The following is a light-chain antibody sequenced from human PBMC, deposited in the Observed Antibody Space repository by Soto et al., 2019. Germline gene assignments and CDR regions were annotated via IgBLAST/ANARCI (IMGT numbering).Light chain of an antibody. CDR3: QQYGSSPFT. V-gene: IGKV3-20*01. CDR1: QSFSSSY. CDR2: GVS. J-gene: IGKJ3*01. Sequence: EIVLTQSPGTLSLSPGERATLSCRASQSFSSSYLAWYRQKPGQAPRLLIYGVSNRATGIPDRFSGSRSGTDFTLNISRLEPEDFAVYYCQQYGSSPFTFGPGTKVGIK.